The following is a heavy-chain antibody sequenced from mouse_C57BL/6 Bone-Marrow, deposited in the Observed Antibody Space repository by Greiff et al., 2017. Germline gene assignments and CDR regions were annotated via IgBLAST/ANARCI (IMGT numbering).Heavy chain of an antibody. CDR1: GYTFTSYW. J-gene: IGHJ4*01. D-gene: IGHD2-5*01. Sequence: QVQLQQPGAELVKPGASVKMSCKASGYTFTSYWITWVKQRPGQGLEWIGDIYPGSGSTNYNEKFKSKATLTVDTSSSTAYMQLSSLTSEDSAVYYCARKTPPYYSNHSSMDYWGQGTSVTVSS. CDR2: IYPGSGST. V-gene: IGHV1-55*01. CDR3: ARKTPPYYSNHSSMDY.